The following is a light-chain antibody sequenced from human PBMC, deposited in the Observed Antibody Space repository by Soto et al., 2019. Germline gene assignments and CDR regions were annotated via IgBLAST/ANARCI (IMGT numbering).Light chain of an antibody. V-gene: IGKV1-27*01. CDR3: QKFNTAPRT. Sequence: DIQMTQSPSSLSASVGDRVTITCRASQDISVYLAWYQQKPGKVPKLLIYSASTLQSGVPSRFSGSGSGTDFPLTISSLQPEDVATYYCQKFNTAPRTFGQGTRLDIK. CDR1: QDISVY. CDR2: SAS. J-gene: IGKJ5*01.